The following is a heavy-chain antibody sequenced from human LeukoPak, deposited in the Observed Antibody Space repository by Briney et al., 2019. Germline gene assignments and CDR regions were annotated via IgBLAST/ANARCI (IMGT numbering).Heavy chain of an antibody. CDR2: IWYDGSNK. V-gene: IGHV3-33*01. J-gene: IGHJ3*02. D-gene: IGHD4-17*01. CDR3: ARDRGDYGDSFDAFDI. CDR1: GFTFSSCG. Sequence: GGALRLSCAASGFTFSSCGMHWVRQAPGKGLEWGAVIWYDGSNKYYADSVKGRFTISRDNSKNTLYLQMNSLRAEDTAVYYCARDRGDYGDSFDAFDIWGQGTMVTVSS.